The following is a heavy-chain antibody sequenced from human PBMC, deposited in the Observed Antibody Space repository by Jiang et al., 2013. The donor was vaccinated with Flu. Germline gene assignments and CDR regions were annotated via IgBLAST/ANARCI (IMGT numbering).Heavy chain of an antibody. CDR3: AKGWGDIVVVPAAIRYDY. V-gene: IGHV3-23*01. J-gene: IGHJ4*02. Sequence: EVQLLESGGGLVQPGGSLRLSCAASGFTFSSYAMSWVRQAPGKGLEWVSAISGSGGSTYYADSVKGRFTISRDNSKNTLYLQMNSLRAEDTAVYYCAKGWGDIVVVPAAIRYDYWAGNPGHRLL. CDR1: GFTFSSYA. CDR2: ISGSGGST. D-gene: IGHD2-2*02.